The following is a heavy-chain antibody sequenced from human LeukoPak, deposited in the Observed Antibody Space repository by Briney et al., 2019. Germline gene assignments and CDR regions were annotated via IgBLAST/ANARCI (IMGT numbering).Heavy chain of an antibody. CDR2: ISENTSPI. CDR3: AREGKKHTAMDV. V-gene: IGHV3-48*01. J-gene: IGHJ6*04. CDR1: GFTFSSYS. Sequence: GGSLRLSCAASGFTFSSYSMNWVRQAPGKGLEWVSYISENTSPIYYADSVKGRFTISRDNAKDSLYLQMMFLRAEDTAVYYCAREGKKHTAMDVWGKGTAVTVSS. D-gene: IGHD5-18*01.